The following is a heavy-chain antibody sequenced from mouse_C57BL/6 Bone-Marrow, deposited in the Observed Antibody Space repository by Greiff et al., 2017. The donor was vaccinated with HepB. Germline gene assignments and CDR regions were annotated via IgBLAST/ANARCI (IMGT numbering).Heavy chain of an antibody. Sequence: VQLQQPGAELVKPGASVKLSCKASGYTFTSYWMHWVKQRPEQGLEWIGMIHPNSGSTNYNEKFKSKATLTVDKSSSTAYMQLSSLTSEDSAVYYCARQDIGYDYLWGTGTTVTVSS. CDR1: GYTFTSYW. V-gene: IGHV1-64*01. CDR3: ARQDIGYDYL. D-gene: IGHD2-4*01. CDR2: IHPNSGST. J-gene: IGHJ1*03.